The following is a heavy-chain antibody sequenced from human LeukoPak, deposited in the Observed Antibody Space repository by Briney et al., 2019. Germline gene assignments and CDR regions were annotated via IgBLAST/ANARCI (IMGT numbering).Heavy chain of an antibody. Sequence: GGSLRLSCAASGFTFSTYGMHWVRQAPGKGLEWVAFIQYDGSDKYYADSGKGRFTISIDNSKNTLYLQMNSLRPEDTAVYYCAKNRSGSYIDYWGQGTLVTVSS. V-gene: IGHV3-30*02. CDR2: IQYDGSDK. CDR3: AKNRSGSYIDY. D-gene: IGHD1-26*01. J-gene: IGHJ4*02. CDR1: GFTFSTYG.